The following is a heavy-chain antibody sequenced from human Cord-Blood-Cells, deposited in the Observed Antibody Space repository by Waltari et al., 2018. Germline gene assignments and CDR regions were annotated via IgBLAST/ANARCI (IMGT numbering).Heavy chain of an antibody. CDR1: GYTFTSYY. CDR3: ARGVMGQVNDAFDI. D-gene: IGHD2-8*01. Sequence: QVQLVQSGAEVNKPGASVKVSCKASGYTFTSYYMHLVRQAPGQGLEWMGIINPSGGSTSYAQKLQGRVTMTRGTSTSAVYMGLRSLRSEDTTVYYCARGVMGQVNDAFDIWGQGTMVTVSS. J-gene: IGHJ3*02. CDR2: INPSGGST. V-gene: IGHV1-46*01.